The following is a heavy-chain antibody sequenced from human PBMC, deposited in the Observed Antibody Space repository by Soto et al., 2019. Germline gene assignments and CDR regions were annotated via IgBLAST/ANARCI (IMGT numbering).Heavy chain of an antibody. CDR1: GGSISSGGYY. D-gene: IGHD5-18*01. CDR3: ASRGYSYGFSLGMDV. J-gene: IGHJ6*02. V-gene: IGHV4-31*03. Sequence: QVQLQESGPGLVKPSQTLSLTCTVSGGSISSGGYYWSWIRQHPGKGLEGIGYIYYSGGTYYNPSLKSRVTISVDTSKNQFSLKLSSVTAADTAVYYCASRGYSYGFSLGMDVWGQGTTVTVSS. CDR2: IYYSGGT.